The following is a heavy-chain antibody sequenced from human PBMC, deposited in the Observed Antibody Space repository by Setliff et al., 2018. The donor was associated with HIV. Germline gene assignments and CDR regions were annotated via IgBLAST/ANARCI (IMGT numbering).Heavy chain of an antibody. Sequence: GESLKISCEASGFIFSNHDFHWVRQAAAKGLEWVAAIGTGGDTYYVDSVKGRFTISRENARNSLYLQMNSLRAGDTAVYYCARDLSYDYDRSSDTFDYWGQGTLVTVSS. D-gene: IGHD3-22*01. CDR3: ARDLSYDYDRSSDTFDY. CDR2: IGTGGDT. J-gene: IGHJ4*02. V-gene: IGHV3-13*01. CDR1: GFIFSNHD.